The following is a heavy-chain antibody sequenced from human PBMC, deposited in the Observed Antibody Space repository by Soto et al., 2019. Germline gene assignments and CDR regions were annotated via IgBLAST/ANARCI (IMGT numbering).Heavy chain of an antibody. V-gene: IGHV3-23*01. D-gene: IGHD1-26*01. CDR1: GFTFSSYA. Sequence: GGSLRLSCAASGFTFSSYAMSWVRQAPGKGLEWVSAISGSGGSTYYADSVKGRFTISRDNSKNTLYLQMNSLRAEDTAVYYCANRYSGSYYFDYWGQGTLVTVSS. CDR3: ANRYSGSYYFDY. CDR2: ISGSGGST. J-gene: IGHJ4*02.